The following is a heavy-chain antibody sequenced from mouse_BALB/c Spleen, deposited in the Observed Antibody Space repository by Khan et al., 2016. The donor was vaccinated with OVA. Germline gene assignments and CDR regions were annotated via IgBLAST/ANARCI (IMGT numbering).Heavy chain of an antibody. D-gene: IGHD1-1*01. CDR3: ARYDYGSSPDY. CDR2: INPSTGYT. CDR1: GYTFTSYW. J-gene: IGHJ2*01. V-gene: IGHV1-7*01. Sequence: QVQLKESGAELAKPGASVKMSCKASGYTFTSYWMHWVKQRPGQGLEWIGYINPSTGYTEYNQKFKDKATLTADKSSSTAYMQLSSLTSEDSAVYYCARYDYGSSPDYWGQGTTLTVSS.